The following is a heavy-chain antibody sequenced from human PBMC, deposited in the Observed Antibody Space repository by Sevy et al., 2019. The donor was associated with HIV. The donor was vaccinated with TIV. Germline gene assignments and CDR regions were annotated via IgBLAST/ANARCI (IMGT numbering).Heavy chain of an antibody. CDR3: ARVVGYSSSWDFDY. Sequence: GGSLRLSCAASGFTFDDYGMSWVRQAPGKGLEWVSGINWNGGSTGYADSVKGRFTISRDNAKNSLYLQMNSLRAEDTALYYCARVVGYSSSWDFDYWGQGTLVTVSS. CDR1: GFTFDDYG. J-gene: IGHJ4*02. CDR2: INWNGGST. D-gene: IGHD6-13*01. V-gene: IGHV3-20*04.